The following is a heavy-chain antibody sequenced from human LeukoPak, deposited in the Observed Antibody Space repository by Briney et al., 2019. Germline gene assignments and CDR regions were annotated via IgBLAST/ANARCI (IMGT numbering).Heavy chain of an antibody. D-gene: IGHD2-21*01. J-gene: IGHJ4*02. CDR3: AKEFNRGLPDY. V-gene: IGHV3-23*01. CDR1: GFTFSSYA. CDR2: INDSGRNT. Sequence: PGGSLRLSCAASGFTFSSYAMSWVHQAPGKGLEWVSVINDSGRNTFYADSVKGRSTISRDNSKNTLFLQMSSLRAEDTAVYYCAKEFNRGLPDYWGQGTLVTVPS.